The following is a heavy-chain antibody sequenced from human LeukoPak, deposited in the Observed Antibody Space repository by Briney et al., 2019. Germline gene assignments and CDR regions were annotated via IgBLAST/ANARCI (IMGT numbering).Heavy chain of an antibody. Sequence: GGSLRLSRAASGFTLSSYGMSWVRQAPGKGREWVANIKQDGSEKYYVDSVKGRFTISRDNAKNSLYLQMNSLRAEDTAVYYCARIRGRLDYYYGMDVWGQGTTVTVSS. CDR2: IKQDGSEK. CDR3: ARIRGRLDYYYGMDV. D-gene: IGHD2-15*01. V-gene: IGHV3-7*01. CDR1: GFTLSSYG. J-gene: IGHJ6*02.